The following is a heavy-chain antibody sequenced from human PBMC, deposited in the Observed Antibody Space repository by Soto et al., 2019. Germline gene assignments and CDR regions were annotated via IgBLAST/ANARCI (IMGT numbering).Heavy chain of an antibody. CDR2: ISGSGSMT. CDR3: AIFFFKAEDGIRVVRSVSAVLLNRSSDL. D-gene: IGHD3-10*02. Sequence: KGLEWVSVISGSGSMTYYADSVKGRFTISRDNSKNTLYLQMNSLRAEDTAIYYCAIFFFKAEDGIRVVRSVSAVLLNRSSDL. V-gene: IGHV3-23*01. J-gene: IGHJ2*01.